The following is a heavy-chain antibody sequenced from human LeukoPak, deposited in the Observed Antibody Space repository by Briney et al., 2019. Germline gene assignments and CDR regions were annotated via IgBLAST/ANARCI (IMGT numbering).Heavy chain of an antibody. CDR3: AKEGGTGTRFDY. J-gene: IGHJ4*02. CDR2: ISGSGTGT. Sequence: PGGSLRLSCAASGFTFSSYAMSWVRQAPGKGLYWVSAISGSGTGTYYADSVKSRFTISRDNSKNTLYLQMNSLRAEDTAVYYCAKEGGTGTRFDYWGQGTLVTVSS. CDR1: GFTFSSYA. D-gene: IGHD1-7*01. V-gene: IGHV3-23*01.